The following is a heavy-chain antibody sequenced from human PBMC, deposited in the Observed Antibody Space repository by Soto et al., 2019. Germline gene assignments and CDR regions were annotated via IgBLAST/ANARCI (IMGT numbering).Heavy chain of an antibody. CDR3: ARFDVVPAAIDGMDV. V-gene: IGHV1-2*02. CDR2: INPNSGGT. Sequence: QVQLVQSGAEVKKPGASVKVSCKASGYTFTGYYMHWVRQAPGQGLEWMGWINPNSGGTNCAQKFQGRVTMTRDTSISTAYMELSRLRSDDTAVYYCARFDVVPAAIDGMDVWGQGTTVTVSS. CDR1: GYTFTGYY. J-gene: IGHJ6*02. D-gene: IGHD2-2*01.